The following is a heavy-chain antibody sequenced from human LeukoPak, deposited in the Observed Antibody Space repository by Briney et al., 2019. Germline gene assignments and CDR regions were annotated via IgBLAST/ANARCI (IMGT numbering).Heavy chain of an antibody. CDR3: ASVGVVVAGLRHDY. V-gene: IGHV3-11*01. CDR1: GFTFSDYY. Sequence: GGSLRLSCAASGFTFSDYYMSWIRRAPGKGLEWVSYISSSGSTIYYADSVKGRFTISRDNAKNSLYLQMNSLRAEDTAVYYCASVGVVVAGLRHDYWGQGTLVTVSS. D-gene: IGHD2-15*01. CDR2: ISSSGSTI. J-gene: IGHJ4*02.